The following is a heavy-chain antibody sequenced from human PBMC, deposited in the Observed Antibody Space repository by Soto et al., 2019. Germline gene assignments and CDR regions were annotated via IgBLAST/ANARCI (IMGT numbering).Heavy chain of an antibody. V-gene: IGHV4-61*01. D-gene: IGHD5-18*01. CDR2: IYYSGST. CDR3: ARASYGPSNYYYNYGMDV. Sequence: LALTCSFDGCAGKESRSWWACIRQPPGKGLELIGYIYYSGSTNYNPSLKSRVTISVDTSKNQFSLKLSSVTAADTAVYYCARASYGPSNYYYNYGMDVLGQGTTVTVSS. CDR1: GCAGKESRSW. J-gene: IGHJ6*02.